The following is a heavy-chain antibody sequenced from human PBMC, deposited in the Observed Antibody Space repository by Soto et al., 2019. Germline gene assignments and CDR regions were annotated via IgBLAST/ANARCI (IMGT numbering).Heavy chain of an antibody. Sequence: EAQLVESGGGLIQPGGSLRLSCAASGFSFSSYSMNWVRQAPGKGLEWISYITRNSDIINYADSVKGRFTISRDNAKNSLHLQRHSLRADDTAVYYCARDREYCSGDKCYETGSAYWGQGTLLTVSS. CDR3: ARDREYCSGDKCYETGSAY. J-gene: IGHJ4*02. D-gene: IGHD2-15*01. CDR1: GFSFSSYS. CDR2: ITRNSDII. V-gene: IGHV3-48*01.